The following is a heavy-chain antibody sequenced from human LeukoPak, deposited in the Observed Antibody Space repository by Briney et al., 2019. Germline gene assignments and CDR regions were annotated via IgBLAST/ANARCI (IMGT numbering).Heavy chain of an antibody. Sequence: PGGSLRLSCAASGFTFSSFSMNWVRQAPGKGLEWVSSISSSSSYIYYADSVKGRFTISRDDAKNSLYLQMNSLRAEDTAVYYCARESAWFGELWYFDYWGQGTLATVSS. CDR2: ISSSSSYI. CDR3: ARESAWFGELWYFDY. D-gene: IGHD3-10*01. V-gene: IGHV3-21*01. J-gene: IGHJ4*02. CDR1: GFTFSSFS.